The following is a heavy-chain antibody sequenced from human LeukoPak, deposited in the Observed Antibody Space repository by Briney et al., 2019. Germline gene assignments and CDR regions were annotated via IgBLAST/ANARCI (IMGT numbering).Heavy chain of an antibody. CDR2: IIPIFGTA. CDR3: AQRSGSGYLLGAFDI. V-gene: IGHV1-69*06. J-gene: IGHJ3*02. D-gene: IGHD3-22*01. CDR1: GGTFSSYA. Sequence: WASVKVSCKASGGTFSSYAISWVRQAPGQGLEWMGGIIPIFGTANYAQKFQGRVTITADKSTSTAYMELSSLRSEDTAVYYCAQRSGSGYLLGAFDIWGQGTMVTVSS.